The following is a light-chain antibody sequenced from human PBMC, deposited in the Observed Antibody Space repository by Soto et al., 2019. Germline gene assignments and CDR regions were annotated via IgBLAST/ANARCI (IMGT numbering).Light chain of an antibody. J-gene: IGKJ4*01. Sequence: EIVLTQSPGTLSLSPGDRATLSCRASQSVSSNYLAWYQQKPGQAPRLLIYGASSRATGIPNRFSGSGSGTDFTLTIFRLEPEDFAVYYCQQFSSYPLTFGGGTKVEIK. CDR3: QQFSSYPLT. CDR2: GAS. CDR1: QSVSSNY. V-gene: IGKV3-20*01.